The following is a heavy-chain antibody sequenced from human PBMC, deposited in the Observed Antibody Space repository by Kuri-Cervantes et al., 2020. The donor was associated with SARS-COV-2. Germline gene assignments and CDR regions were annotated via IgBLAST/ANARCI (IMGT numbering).Heavy chain of an antibody. Sequence: GESLKISCAASGFTFSDKWMSWVRQAPGKGLEWVANINQDGSEEFYVESVKGRFTISRDNARESLFLQMNSLRVEDTGIYYCAFPQGQGSWGPGTRVTVSS. CDR3: AFPQGQGS. V-gene: IGHV3-7*02. CDR1: GFTFSDKW. J-gene: IGHJ5*02. CDR2: INQDGSEE.